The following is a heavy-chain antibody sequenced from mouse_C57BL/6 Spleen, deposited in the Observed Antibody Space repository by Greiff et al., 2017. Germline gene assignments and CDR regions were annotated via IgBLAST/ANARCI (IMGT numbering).Heavy chain of an antibody. CDR1: GFTFSSYT. D-gene: IGHD4-1*01. V-gene: IGHV5-9*01. CDR2: ISGGGGNT. CDR3: ARHLGYYFDY. J-gene: IGHJ2*01. Sequence: EVKLQESGGGLVKPGGSLKLSCAASGFTFSSYTMSWVRQTPEKRLEWVATISGGGGNTYYPDSVKGRFTISRDNAKNTLYLQMSSLRSEDTALYYCARHLGYYFDYWGQGTTLTVSS.